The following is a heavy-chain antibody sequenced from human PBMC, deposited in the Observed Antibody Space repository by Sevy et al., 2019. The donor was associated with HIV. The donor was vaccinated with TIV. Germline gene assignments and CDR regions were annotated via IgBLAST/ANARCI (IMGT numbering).Heavy chain of an antibody. D-gene: IGHD6-25*01. Sequence: ASVNVSCKASGYTFTGYYMHWVRQAPGQGLEWMGRINPNSGGTNYAQKFQGRVTMTRDTSISTAYMELSRLRSDDTAVYYCARESKAALRSSFDPWGQGTLVTVSS. CDR2: INPNSGGT. J-gene: IGHJ5*02. CDR3: ARESKAALRSSFDP. CDR1: GYTFTGYY. V-gene: IGHV1-2*06.